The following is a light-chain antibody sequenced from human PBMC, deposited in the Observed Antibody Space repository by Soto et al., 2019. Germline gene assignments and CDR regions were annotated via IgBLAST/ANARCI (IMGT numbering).Light chain of an antibody. CDR1: SNDVGAYNY. CDR2: EVT. J-gene: IGLJ2*01. V-gene: IGLV2-14*01. Sequence: QSALTQVASVSGSPGQSITISCAGSSNDVGAYNYVSWYRQHPGKAPQLIIFEVTNRPSGVSDRFSGSKSGYTASLTISGLQAEDEADYYCSSYTRDTTVLFGGGTKVTVL. CDR3: SSYTRDTTVL.